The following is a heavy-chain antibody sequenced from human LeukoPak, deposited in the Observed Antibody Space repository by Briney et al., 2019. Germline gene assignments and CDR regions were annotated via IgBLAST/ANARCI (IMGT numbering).Heavy chain of an antibody. CDR1: GFTFGSHW. CDR3: ARDKTIYPRYGSDAFDI. Sequence: GGSLRLSCTASGFTFGSHWMIWVRRAPGKGLEWVANTNQDGSRKKYVDSVRGRFTVSRDNAKNSVYLQMNSLRAEDTAVYYCARDKTIYPRYGSDAFDIWGQGTMVTVSS. CDR2: TNQDGSRK. V-gene: IGHV3-7*01. D-gene: IGHD3-3*01. J-gene: IGHJ3*02.